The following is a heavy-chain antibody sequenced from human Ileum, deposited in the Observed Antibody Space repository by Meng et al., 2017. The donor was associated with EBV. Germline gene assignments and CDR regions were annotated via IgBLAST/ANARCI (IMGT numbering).Heavy chain of an antibody. D-gene: IGHD4-23*01. J-gene: IGHJ4*02. Sequence: QLQLQESGSGRVKLSQTLSLTVVGSGGSISSGGHSWSWIRQPPGKGLEWIGDIQHSGSTYYNPSLKSRVTISVDRSRNQFSLKLSSVTAADTAVYYCARAHPVVYFFDYWGQGTLVTVSS. CDR1: GGSISSGGHS. CDR2: IQHSGST. CDR3: ARAHPVVYFFDY. V-gene: IGHV4-30-2*01.